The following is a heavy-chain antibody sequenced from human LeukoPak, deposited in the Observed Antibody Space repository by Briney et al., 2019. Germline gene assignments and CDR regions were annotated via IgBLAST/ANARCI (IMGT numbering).Heavy chain of an antibody. CDR2: IYHSGST. Sequence: SETFSFTCTVFGGSFIRGVHYGSWFGQSPGRGLDCLGNIYHSGSTYYNPSLKSRVTISVDTSTNQFSLKLSSVSATDTAVYCCARVGFAEATFAFDIWGQGTLVTVSS. CDR1: GGSFIRGVHY. V-gene: IGHV4-31*03. J-gene: IGHJ3*02. D-gene: IGHD3-10*01. CDR3: ARVGFAEATFAFDI.